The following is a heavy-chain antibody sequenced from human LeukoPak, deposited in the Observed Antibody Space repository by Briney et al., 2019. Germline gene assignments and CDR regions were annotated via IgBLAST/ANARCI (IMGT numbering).Heavy chain of an antibody. Sequence: PGGSLRLSCAASGFTFSSYDMHWVRQATGKGLEWVSAIGTAGDTYYPDSVKGRFTISRENAKNSLYLQMNSLRAGDTAVYYCARGPLDTAMVLFDYWGQGTLVTVPS. CDR3: ARGPLDTAMVLFDY. J-gene: IGHJ4*02. D-gene: IGHD5-18*01. CDR1: GFTFSSYD. V-gene: IGHV3-13*01. CDR2: IGTAGDT.